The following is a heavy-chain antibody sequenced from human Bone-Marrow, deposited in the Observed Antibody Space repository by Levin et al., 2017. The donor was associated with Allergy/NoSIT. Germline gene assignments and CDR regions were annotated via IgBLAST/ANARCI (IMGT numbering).Heavy chain of an antibody. D-gene: IGHD1-26*01. CDR3: ARDSTGGSYYGSGDY. CDR2: ISYDGSNK. V-gene: IGHV3-30*04. J-gene: IGHJ4*02. CDR1: GFTFSSYA. Sequence: GGSLRLSCAASGFTFSSYAMHWVRQAPGKGLEWVAVISYDGSNKYYADSVKGRFTISRDNSKNTLYLQMNSLRAEDTAVYYCARDSTGGSYYGSGDYWGQGTLVTVSS.